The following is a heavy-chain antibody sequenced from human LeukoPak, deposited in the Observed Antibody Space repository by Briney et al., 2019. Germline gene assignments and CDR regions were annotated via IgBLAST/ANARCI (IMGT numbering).Heavy chain of an antibody. CDR3: ARDSNQQWLVSH. Sequence: SETLSLTCTVSGGSISSSSYYWGWIRQPPGKGLEWIGSICYSGSTYYNPSLKSRVTISVDTSKNQFSLKLSSVTAADTAVYYCARDSNQQWLVSHWGQGTLVTVSS. V-gene: IGHV4-39*07. CDR1: GGSISSSSYY. D-gene: IGHD6-19*01. J-gene: IGHJ4*02. CDR2: ICYSGST.